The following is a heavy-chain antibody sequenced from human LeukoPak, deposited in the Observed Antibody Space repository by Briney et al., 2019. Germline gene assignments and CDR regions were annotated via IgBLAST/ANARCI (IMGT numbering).Heavy chain of an antibody. V-gene: IGHV3-9*01. D-gene: IGHD3-22*01. Sequence: GGSLRLSCAASGFTFDDYAMHWVRQAPGKGLEWVSGISWNSGSIGYADSVKGRFTISRDNAKNSLYLQMNSLRAEDTALYYCAKPVSRDSGSYFDYWGQGTLVTVSS. CDR1: GFTFDDYA. J-gene: IGHJ4*02. CDR3: AKPVSRDSGSYFDY. CDR2: ISWNSGSI.